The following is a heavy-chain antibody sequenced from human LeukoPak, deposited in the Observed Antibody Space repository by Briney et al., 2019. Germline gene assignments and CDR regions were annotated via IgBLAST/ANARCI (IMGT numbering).Heavy chain of an antibody. D-gene: IGHD2-15*01. V-gene: IGHV1-18*01. Sequence: GASVKVSCKASGYTLTNYNISWVRQAPGQGLEWMGWINTHKGHTNFLQKFQGRVTVTTDISTNTAYMELRRLRSDDTAVYYCARVFGHCSGDNCFYFFDLWGQGSQVIVSS. CDR1: GYTLTNYN. J-gene: IGHJ4*02. CDR3: ARVFGHCSGDNCFYFFDL. CDR2: INTHKGHT.